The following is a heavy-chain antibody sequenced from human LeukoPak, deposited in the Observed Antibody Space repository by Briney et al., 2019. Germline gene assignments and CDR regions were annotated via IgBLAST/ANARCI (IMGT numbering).Heavy chain of an antibody. Sequence: GGSLRLSCAASGFTFSSYAMSWVRQAPGKGLKWVSTINDNGAGTYYADSVKGRSTISRDNSYNTVSLQMNSLRDEDTGVYYCAKIIHVAAGVRYYYGMDVWGQGTTVTVSS. V-gene: IGHV3-23*01. CDR1: GFTFSSYA. CDR2: INDNGAGT. D-gene: IGHD6-13*01. J-gene: IGHJ6*02. CDR3: AKIIHVAAGVRYYYGMDV.